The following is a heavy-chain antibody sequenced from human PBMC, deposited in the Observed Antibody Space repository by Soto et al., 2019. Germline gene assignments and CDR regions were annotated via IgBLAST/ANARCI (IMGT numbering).Heavy chain of an antibody. Sequence: SETHSLTSTVSGGYIISYYWSWIRQPTGKGLEWIGYIYYSGSTNYNPSLKSRVTISVDTSKNQFSLKLSSVTAADTAVYYCARGVVSSSTNYDSSGYYLFGYDYWGQGTLVTVSS. D-gene: IGHD3-22*01. V-gene: IGHV4-59*01. CDR3: ARGVVSSSTNYDSSGYYLFGYDY. CDR2: IYYSGST. CDR1: GGYIISYY. J-gene: IGHJ4*02.